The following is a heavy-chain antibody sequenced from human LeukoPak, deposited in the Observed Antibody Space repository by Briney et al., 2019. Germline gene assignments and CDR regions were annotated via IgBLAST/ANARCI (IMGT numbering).Heavy chain of an antibody. J-gene: IGHJ4*02. CDR3: ARVSTMVRGIDY. CDR2: INHSGST. D-gene: IGHD3-10*01. Sequence: SDTLSLTCAVYGGSFSGYYWSWIRQAPGKGLEWIGEINHSGSTNYNPSLKSRVTISVDTSKNQSSLKLSSVTAADTAVYYCARVSTMVRGIDYWGQGTLVTVSS. V-gene: IGHV4-34*01. CDR1: GGSFSGYY.